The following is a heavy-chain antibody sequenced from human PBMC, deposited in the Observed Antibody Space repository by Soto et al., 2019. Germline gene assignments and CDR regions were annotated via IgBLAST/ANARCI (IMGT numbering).Heavy chain of an antibody. CDR1: GFAFSRYT. V-gene: IGHV3-21*01. CDR2: ISGSSAYI. CDR3: ARDPSGALPGFDY. J-gene: IGHJ4*02. Sequence: GGSLRLSCAASGFAFSRYTMNWVRQAPGKGLEWVSAISGSSAYIYYADSIKGRFTISRDNAKNSLYLQMNSLRAEDTAVYYCARDPSGALPGFDYWGQGTLVTVSS. D-gene: IGHD3-3*01.